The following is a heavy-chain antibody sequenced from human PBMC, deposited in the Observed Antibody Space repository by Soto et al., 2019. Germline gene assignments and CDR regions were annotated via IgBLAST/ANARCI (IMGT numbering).Heavy chain of an antibody. CDR3: ARTWELRGVTYFDY. V-gene: IGHV4-59*01. Sequence: QVQLQESGPGLVKPSETLSLTCTVSGGSISSYYWSWIRQPPGKGLEWIGYIYYSGSTNYNPSLKSRVTXXVXTXXNQFSLKLSSVTAVDTAVYYCARTWELRGVTYFDYWGQGTLVTVSS. CDR2: IYYSGST. J-gene: IGHJ4*02. CDR1: GGSISSYY. D-gene: IGHD1-26*01.